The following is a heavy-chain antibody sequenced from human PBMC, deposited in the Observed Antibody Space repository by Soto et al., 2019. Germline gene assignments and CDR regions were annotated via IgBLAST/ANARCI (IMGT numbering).Heavy chain of an antibody. CDR3: ARAVPAAKLNMDV. J-gene: IGHJ6*03. Sequence: ASVKVSCKASGYTFSNYGISWVRQAPGQGLEWMGWISGNNGNTNYAQRFQGRVTMATDTSTSTAYMELSSLTSDDTAVYYCARAVPAAKLNMDVWGKGTTVTVSS. CDR1: GYTFSNYG. CDR2: ISGNNGNT. D-gene: IGHD2-2*01. V-gene: IGHV1-18*01.